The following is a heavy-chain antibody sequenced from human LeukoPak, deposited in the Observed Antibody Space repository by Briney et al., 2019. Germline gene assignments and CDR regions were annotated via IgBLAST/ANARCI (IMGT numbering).Heavy chain of an antibody. D-gene: IGHD3-16*02. CDR3: ARSFSIPFFDY. J-gene: IGHJ4*02. CDR2: ISYDGSNK. Sequence: GGSLRLSCAASGFTFSSYSMNWVRQAPGKGLEWVAVISYDGSNKYYADSVKGRFTISRDNSKNTLYLQMNSLRAEDTAVYYCARSFSIPFFDYWGQGTLVTVSS. V-gene: IGHV3-30*03. CDR1: GFTFSSYS.